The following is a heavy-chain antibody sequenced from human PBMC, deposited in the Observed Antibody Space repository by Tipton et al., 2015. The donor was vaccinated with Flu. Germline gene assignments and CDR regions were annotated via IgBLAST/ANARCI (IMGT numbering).Heavy chain of an antibody. Sequence: TLSLTCSVSGGSIGGPYCWGWIRQSPGQGLEWIGNVCQSGSTYYNPSLKSRVTISVARSKTQFSLRLTSVIAADTAVYYCARSTTVVTQRGYFQHWGQGSLVTVSS. D-gene: IGHD4-23*01. CDR1: GGSIGGPYC. V-gene: IGHV4-38-2*01. CDR2: VCQSGST. J-gene: IGHJ1*01. CDR3: ARSTTVVTQRGYFQH.